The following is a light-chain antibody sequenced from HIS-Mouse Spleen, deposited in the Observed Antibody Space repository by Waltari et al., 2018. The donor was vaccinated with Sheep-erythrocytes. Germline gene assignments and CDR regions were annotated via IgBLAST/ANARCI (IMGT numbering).Light chain of an antibody. V-gene: IGLV2-11*01. Sequence: QSALTQPRSVSGSPGQSVTISCPGTSRDVGGYTYGSWYQHHPGKAPKLMIYDVSKRPSGVPDRFSGSKSGNTASLTISGLQAEDEADYYCCSYAGSYTFWVFGGGTRLTVL. J-gene: IGLJ3*02. CDR1: SRDVGGYTY. CDR3: CSYAGSYTFWV. CDR2: DVS.